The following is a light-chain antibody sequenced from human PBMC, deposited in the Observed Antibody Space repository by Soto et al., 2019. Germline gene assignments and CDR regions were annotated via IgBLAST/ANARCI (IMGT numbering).Light chain of an antibody. V-gene: IGLV2-11*01. CDR2: DVS. J-gene: IGLJ1*01. Sequence: QSALTQPRSVSGSPGQSVTISCTGTSSDVGGYNYVSWYQQHPGKAPKLMIYDVSTRPSGVPDRFSGSKSGNTASLTISGLQAEDEADYSCCSYAGSYTFDVFGTGTKVTVL. CDR3: CSYAGSYTFDV. CDR1: SSDVGGYNY.